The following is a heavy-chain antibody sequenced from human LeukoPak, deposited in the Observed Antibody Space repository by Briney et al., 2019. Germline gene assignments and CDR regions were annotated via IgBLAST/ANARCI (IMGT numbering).Heavy chain of an antibody. CDR1: GYTFTNYW. J-gene: IGHJ5*01. CDR2: IYPGDSDT. CDR3: ARRADYYGLFES. V-gene: IGHV5-51*01. D-gene: IGHD3-10*01. Sequence: GESLQITCKGSGYTFTNYWIAWVRQMPGKGLEWMGIIYPGDSDTRYSPSFQGQITISADKSINTAYLQWSSLKASDTATYYCARRADYYGLFESWGQGNLVTVSS.